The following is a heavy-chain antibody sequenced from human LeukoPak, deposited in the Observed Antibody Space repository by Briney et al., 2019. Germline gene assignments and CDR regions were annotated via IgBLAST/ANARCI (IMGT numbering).Heavy chain of an antibody. Sequence: GGSLRLSCDASGFTFSIYAMSWVRQGTGKGLEWVTSITSSGEATYYADSVKGRFTISRDNSRYTLFLQMNSLTAEDTAVYYCAKDRPNYYHSNGHYYRRDGDSWGQGTLVTVPS. V-gene: IGHV3-23*01. CDR1: GFTFSIYA. D-gene: IGHD3-22*01. J-gene: IGHJ4*02. CDR3: AKDRPNYYHSNGHYYRRDGDS. CDR2: ITSSGEAT.